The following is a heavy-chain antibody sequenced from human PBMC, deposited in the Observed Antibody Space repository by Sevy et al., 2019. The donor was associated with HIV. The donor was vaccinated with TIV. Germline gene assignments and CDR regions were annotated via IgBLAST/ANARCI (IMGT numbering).Heavy chain of an antibody. J-gene: IGHJ3*02. CDR3: ARRRFGGIRDAFDI. D-gene: IGHD3-10*01. Sequence: GGSLRLSCAVSGFIFSDYYMSWIRQAPGKGLEWVSYISSSGMTIYYADSVKGRFTISRDNAKNSLYLQMNSLRAEETAVYYCARRRFGGIRDAFDIWGQGTMVTVSS. CDR2: ISSSGMTI. V-gene: IGHV3-11*01. CDR1: GFIFSDYY.